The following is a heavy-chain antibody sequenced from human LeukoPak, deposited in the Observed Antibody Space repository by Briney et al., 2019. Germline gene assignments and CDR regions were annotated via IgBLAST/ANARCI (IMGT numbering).Heavy chain of an antibody. Sequence: GGSLRLSRAASGFTFNNYAMNWVRQAPGKGLEWVSSICGNCGTAYYVDSVKGRFTISRDNSKSTLYLQMNSLRAEDTAVYYCVKHYCSDASCSVFSFDSWGQGTLVTVSS. D-gene: IGHD2-2*01. J-gene: IGHJ4*02. V-gene: IGHV3-23*01. CDR1: GFTFNNYA. CDR3: VKHYCSDASCSVFSFDS. CDR2: ICGNCGTA.